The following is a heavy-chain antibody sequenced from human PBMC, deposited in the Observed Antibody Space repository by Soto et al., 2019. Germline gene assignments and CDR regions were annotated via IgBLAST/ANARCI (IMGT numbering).Heavy chain of an antibody. Sequence: EVQLLESGGGLVQPGGSLRLSCAASGFTFSSYAMSWVRQAPGKGLEWVSAISGSGGSTYYADSVKGRFTISRDNSKNTLYRKMNSLRAEDTAVYYCAKGFSGYYDSSGYYLAVYWGQGTLVTVSS. D-gene: IGHD3-22*01. CDR3: AKGFSGYYDSSGYYLAVY. CDR2: ISGSGGST. V-gene: IGHV3-23*01. CDR1: GFTFSSYA. J-gene: IGHJ4*02.